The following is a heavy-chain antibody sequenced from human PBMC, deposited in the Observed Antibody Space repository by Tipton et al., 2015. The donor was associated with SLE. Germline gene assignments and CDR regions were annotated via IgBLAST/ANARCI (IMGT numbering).Heavy chain of an antibody. CDR1: GVSISSGLYY. Sequence: TLSLTCTVSGVSISSGLYYWTWIRQRPGKGLEWIGNIYYTGNTYYNPSLRGRLTISVDTSQSQFSLKLNSVTAADTAVYYCARGDLELSLDYWGQGTLVTVSS. CDR3: ARGDLELSLDY. V-gene: IGHV4-31*03. D-gene: IGHD3-3*01. CDR2: IYYTGNT. J-gene: IGHJ4*02.